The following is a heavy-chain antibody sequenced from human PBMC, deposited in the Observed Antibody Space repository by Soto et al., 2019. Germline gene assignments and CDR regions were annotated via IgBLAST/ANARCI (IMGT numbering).Heavy chain of an antibody. J-gene: IGHJ6*02. D-gene: IGHD5-18*01. CDR1: GYTFTSYG. V-gene: IGHV1-18*04. CDR2: ISAYNGNT. Sequence: ASVKVSCKASGYTFTSYGISWVRQAPGQGLEWMGWISAYNGNTNYAQKLQGRVTMTTDTSTSTAYMELRSLRSDDTAAYYCARAGIREMYYYYYYGMDVWGQGTTVTVSS. CDR3: ARAGIREMYYYYYYGMDV.